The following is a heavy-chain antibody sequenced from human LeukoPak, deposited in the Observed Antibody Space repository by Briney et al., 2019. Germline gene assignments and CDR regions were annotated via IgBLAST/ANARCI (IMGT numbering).Heavy chain of an antibody. J-gene: IGHJ6*03. CDR2: THYSSRWYN. D-gene: IGHD1-26*01. CDR1: GDSVSSNIAA. V-gene: IGHV6-1*01. Sequence: SQTLSLTCTISGDSVSSNIAAWNWIRQSPSRGLEWLGRTHYSSRWYNDYAVSVKSRITIYAHTSKNQFSLQLNSVTPEDTAVYYCERSQGDMDVWGKGTSVTVSS. CDR3: ERSQGDMDV.